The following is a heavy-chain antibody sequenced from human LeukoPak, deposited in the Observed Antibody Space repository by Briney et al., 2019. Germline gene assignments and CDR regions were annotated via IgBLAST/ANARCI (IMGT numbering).Heavy chain of an antibody. CDR3: ARVRSGSYYYAFDI. CDR1: GYTFTGYY. D-gene: IGHD1-26*01. Sequence: ASVKVSCKASGYTFTGYYIHWVRQAPGQGLEWMGWINPNSGGTNYAQKLQGRVTMTTDTSTSTAYMELRSLRSDDTAVYYCARVRSGSYYYAFDIWGQGTMVTVSS. J-gene: IGHJ3*02. V-gene: IGHV1-2*02. CDR2: INPNSGGT.